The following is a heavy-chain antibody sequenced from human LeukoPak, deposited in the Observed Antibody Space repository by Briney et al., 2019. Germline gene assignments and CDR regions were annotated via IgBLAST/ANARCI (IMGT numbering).Heavy chain of an antibody. CDR3: ARATRGGDQPSFDY. CDR1: GFTFSSYS. Sequence: GGSLRLSCAASGFTFSSYSMNWVRQAPGKGLEWVSSISSSSSYIYYADSVKGRFTISRDNAKNSLYLQMNSLRAEDTAVYYCARATRGGDQPSFDYWGQGTLVTVSS. CDR2: ISSSSSYI. V-gene: IGHV3-21*04. D-gene: IGHD2-21*02. J-gene: IGHJ4*02.